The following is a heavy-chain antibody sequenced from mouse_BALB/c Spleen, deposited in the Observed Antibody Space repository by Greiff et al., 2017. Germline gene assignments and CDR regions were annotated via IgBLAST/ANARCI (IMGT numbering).Heavy chain of an antibody. V-gene: IGHV6-6*02. CDR3: TRDGNYPWFAY. CDR1: GFTFSNYW. J-gene: IGHJ3*01. Sequence: EVKVEESGGGLVQPGGSMKLSCVASGFTFSNYWMNWVRQSPEKGLEWVAEIRLKSNNYATHYAESVKGRFTISRDDSKSSVYLQMNNLRAEDTGIYYCTRDGNYPWFAYWGQGTLVTVSA. D-gene: IGHD2-1*01. CDR2: IRLKSNNYAT.